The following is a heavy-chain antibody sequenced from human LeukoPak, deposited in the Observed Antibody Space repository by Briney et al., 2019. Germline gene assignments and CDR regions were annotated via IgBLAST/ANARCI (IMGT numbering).Heavy chain of an antibody. CDR2: ISGSGGST. D-gene: IGHD4-17*01. CDR1: GFTFSSYA. Sequence: GGSLRLACAASGFTFSSYAMSWVRQAPGKGLEWVSAISGSGGSTYHADSVKGRFTISRDNSKNTLYPQMNSLRAEDTAVHYCAREIHGDRTNFDYWGQGTLVTVSS. CDR3: AREIHGDRTNFDY. J-gene: IGHJ4*02. V-gene: IGHV3-23*01.